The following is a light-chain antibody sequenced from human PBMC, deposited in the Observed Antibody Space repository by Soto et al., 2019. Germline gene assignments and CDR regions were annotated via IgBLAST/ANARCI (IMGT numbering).Light chain of an antibody. CDR3: QHYNKARCT. CDR2: KAS. V-gene: IGKV1-5*03. J-gene: IGKJ2*02. CDR1: QSISSW. Sequence: DIQMTQSPSTLSASVGDRVTITCRASQSISSWLAWYQQKPGKAPKLLIYKASSLESGVPSRFGGSGSGTEFTLTISSLQADDFATYSCQHYNKARCTFGQGTKLEIK.